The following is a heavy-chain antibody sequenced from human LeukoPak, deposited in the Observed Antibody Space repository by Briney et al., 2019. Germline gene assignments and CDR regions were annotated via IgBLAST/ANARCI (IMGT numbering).Heavy chain of an antibody. D-gene: IGHD6-19*01. CDR1: GGSISIYY. CDR2: IYYSGST. Sequence: SETLSLTCTVSGGSISIYYWSWIRQPPGKGLEWSVYIYYSGSTNYNPSLKSRVTISVDTSKNQFSLKLSSVTAADTAVYYCARELGSGWYSNWFDPWGQGTLVTVSS. CDR3: ARELGSGWYSNWFDP. J-gene: IGHJ5*02. V-gene: IGHV4-59*01.